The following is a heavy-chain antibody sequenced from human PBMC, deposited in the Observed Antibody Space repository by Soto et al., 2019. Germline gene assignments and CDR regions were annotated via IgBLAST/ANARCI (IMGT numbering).Heavy chain of an antibody. D-gene: IGHD3-22*01. V-gene: IGHV3-48*02. CDR2: ISSSGNTI. Sequence: EVHLVESGGGLVQPGGSLRLSCAASGFTFNTYYMNWVRQAPGKGLEWVSYISSSGNTIYYAGSVKGRFTISRDNAKNSLYLQMNSLRDEDTAVYYCASGGSGYLALFDYWGQGTLVTVSS. CDR3: ASGGSGYLALFDY. J-gene: IGHJ4*02. CDR1: GFTFNTYY.